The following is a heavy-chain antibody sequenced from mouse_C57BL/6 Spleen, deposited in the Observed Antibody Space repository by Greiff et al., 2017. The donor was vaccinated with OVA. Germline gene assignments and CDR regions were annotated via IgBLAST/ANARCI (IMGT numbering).Heavy chain of an antibody. J-gene: IGHJ4*01. CDR2: IDPSDSET. D-gene: IGHD1-1*01. Sequence: QVQLQQPGAELVRPGSSVKLSCKASGYTFTSYWMHWVKQRPIQGLEWIGNIDPSDSETHYNQKFKDKATLTVDKSSSTAYMQLSSLTSEDSAVYYCARDYYGRAMDYWGQGTSVTVSS. CDR1: GYTFTSYW. V-gene: IGHV1-52*01. CDR3: ARDYYGRAMDY.